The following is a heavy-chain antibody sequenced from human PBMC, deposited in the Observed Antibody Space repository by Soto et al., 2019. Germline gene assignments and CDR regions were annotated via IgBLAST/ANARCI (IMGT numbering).Heavy chain of an antibody. CDR3: AKDKSLRWFGPTPDY. Sequence: QVQLVESAGGVVQFGRSLRLSCAASGFTFSSYGMHWVRQAPGKGLEWVGGLSYDGSNKYYADSVKGRFTISRDNSKNTLYLQMNSLRVEDTAVYDCAKDKSLRWFGPTPDYWGQGTLVTVSS. CDR2: LSYDGSNK. V-gene: IGHV3-30*18. J-gene: IGHJ4*02. CDR1: GFTFSSYG. D-gene: IGHD3-10*01.